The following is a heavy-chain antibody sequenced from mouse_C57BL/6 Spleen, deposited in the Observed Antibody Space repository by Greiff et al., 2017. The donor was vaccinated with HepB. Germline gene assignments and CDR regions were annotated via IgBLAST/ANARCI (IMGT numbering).Heavy chain of an antibody. CDR2: IYPGGGYT. D-gene: IGHD1-1*01. J-gene: IGHJ1*03. CDR1: GYTFTNYW. Sequence: VQLQQSGAELVRPGTSVKMSCKASGYTFTNYWIGWAKQRPGHGLEWIGDIYPGGGYTNYNEKFKGKATLTADKSSSTAYMQFSSLTSEDSAIYYCASGLNYGSSHWYFDVWGTGTTVTVSS. CDR3: ASGLNYGSSHWYFDV. V-gene: IGHV1-63*01.